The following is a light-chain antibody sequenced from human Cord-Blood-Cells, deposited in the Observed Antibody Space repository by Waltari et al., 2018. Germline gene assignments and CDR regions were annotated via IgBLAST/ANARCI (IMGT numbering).Light chain of an antibody. J-gene: IGKJ4*01. Sequence: EKVMTQYPATLSVSPGERATLSCRASQRVSSTLAWYQQKPGQAPRLLIYGASTMATGIPARFSGSGSGTEFTLTVSSLQSEDFAVYYCQQYNNWPPLTFGGGTNVEIK. CDR2: GAS. CDR3: QQYNNWPPLT. CDR1: QRVSST. V-gene: IGKV3-15*01.